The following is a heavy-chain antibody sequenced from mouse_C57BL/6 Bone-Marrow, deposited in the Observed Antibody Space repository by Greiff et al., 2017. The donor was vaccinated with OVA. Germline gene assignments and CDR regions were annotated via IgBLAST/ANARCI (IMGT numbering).Heavy chain of an antibody. Sequence: EVQLQQSGAELVRPGASVKLSCTASGFNIKDDYMHWVKQRPEQGLEWIGWIDPENGDTEYASKFQGKATITADTSSNTAYLQLSSLTSEDTAVYYCTTYYSNYVLFDYWGQGTTLTVSS. CDR1: GFNIKDDY. D-gene: IGHD2-5*01. V-gene: IGHV14-4*01. CDR2: IDPENGDT. CDR3: TTYYSNYVLFDY. J-gene: IGHJ2*01.